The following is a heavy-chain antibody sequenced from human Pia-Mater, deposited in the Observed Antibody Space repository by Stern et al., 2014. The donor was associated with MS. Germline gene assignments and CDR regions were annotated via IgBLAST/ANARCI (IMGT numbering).Heavy chain of an antibody. V-gene: IGHV5-51*01. Sequence: EMQLVESGAEVKKPGESLKISCKGSGYSFTANWIAWVRQMPGKGPEWMGIIYPVDSDPRYSPSFQGQVTISADKSISTAYLQWSSLKASDTAMYYCARDYGDYAFDYWGQGTLVTVSS. J-gene: IGHJ4*02. D-gene: IGHD4-17*01. CDR1: GYSFTANW. CDR3: ARDYGDYAFDY. CDR2: IYPVDSDP.